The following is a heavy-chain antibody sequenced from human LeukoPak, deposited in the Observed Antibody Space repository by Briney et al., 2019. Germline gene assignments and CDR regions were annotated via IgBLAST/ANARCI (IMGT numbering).Heavy chain of an antibody. D-gene: IGHD1-26*01. CDR2: ISDSGST. CDR3: ARVRWELMNWFDP. CDR1: GGSVSSHY. J-gene: IGHJ5*02. Sequence: SETLSLTCTVSGGSVSSHYWSWIRQPPGKGLQWIGYISDSGSTNYNPSLKSRVTISVDTSKNQFSLKLSSVTAADTAVYYCARVRWELMNWFDPWGQGTLVTVSS. V-gene: IGHV4-59*02.